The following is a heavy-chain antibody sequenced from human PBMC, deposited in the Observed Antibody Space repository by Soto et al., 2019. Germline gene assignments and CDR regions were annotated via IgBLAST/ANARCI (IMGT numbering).Heavy chain of an antibody. J-gene: IGHJ3*02. V-gene: IGHV1-58*02. D-gene: IGHD5-12*01. Sequence: ASVKVSCKASGFTFTSSAMQWVRQARGQRLEWIGWIVVGSGNTNYAQKFQERVTITRDMSTSTAYMELSSLRSEDTAVYYCAALYSGYDDNPAFDIWGQGTMVTVSS. CDR3: AALYSGYDDNPAFDI. CDR1: GFTFTSSA. CDR2: IVVGSGNT.